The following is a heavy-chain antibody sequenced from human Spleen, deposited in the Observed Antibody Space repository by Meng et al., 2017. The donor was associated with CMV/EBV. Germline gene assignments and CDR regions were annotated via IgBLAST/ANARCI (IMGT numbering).Heavy chain of an antibody. Sequence: SETLSLTCTVSGVSMSGYYWSWIRQPPGKGLEWIGYIYDTGSTNYNPSLKSRVTISVDTSKNQFSLKLSSVTAADTAVYYCARGRVVVVPARYRFFDYWGQGTLVTVSS. J-gene: IGHJ4*02. D-gene: IGHD2-2*01. V-gene: IGHV4-59*12. CDR3: ARGRVVVVPARYRFFDY. CDR2: IYDTGST. CDR1: GVSMSGYY.